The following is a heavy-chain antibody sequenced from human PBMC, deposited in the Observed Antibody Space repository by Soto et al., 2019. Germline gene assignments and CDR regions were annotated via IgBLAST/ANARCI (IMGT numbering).Heavy chain of an antibody. CDR1: GYTFTGYY. V-gene: IGHV1-2*04. Sequence: GASVKVSCKDSGYTFTGYYMHWVRQAPGQGLEWMGWINPNSGGTNYAQKFQGWVTMTRDTSISTAYMELSRLRSDDTAVYYCARDRFLWSGYDLWDYYYYGMDVWGQGTTVTVSS. CDR2: INPNSGGT. D-gene: IGHD5-12*01. J-gene: IGHJ6*02. CDR3: ARDRFLWSGYDLWDYYYYGMDV.